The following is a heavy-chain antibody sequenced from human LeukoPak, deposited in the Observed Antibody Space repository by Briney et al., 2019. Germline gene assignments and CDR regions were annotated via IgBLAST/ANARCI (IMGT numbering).Heavy chain of an antibody. J-gene: IGHJ4*02. CDR1: GFPVSSNF. CDR2: MYSGGST. CDR3: ARASYIYVYYFDY. Sequence: GGSLRLSCAVSGFPVSSNFMSWVRQAPGKGLQSVSIMYSGGSTDYADAVRGRFSISRDSSQNTVSLQMNSLRVEDTAVYYCARASYIYVYYFDYWGQGTLVTVSS. V-gene: IGHV3-53*01. D-gene: IGHD5-18*01.